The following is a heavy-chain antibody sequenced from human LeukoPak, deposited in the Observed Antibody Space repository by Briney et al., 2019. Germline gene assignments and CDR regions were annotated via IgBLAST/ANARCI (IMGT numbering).Heavy chain of an antibody. Sequence: PGGSLRLSCEASGFTFSSYAMSWVRQAPGKGLEWVSAISGSGGSTYYADSVKGRFTISRDNSKNTLYLQMNSLRAEDTAVYYCAKDGAAAGTRFCDYWGQGTLVTVSS. J-gene: IGHJ4*02. D-gene: IGHD6-13*01. V-gene: IGHV3-23*01. CDR2: ISGSGGST. CDR3: AKDGAAAGTRFCDY. CDR1: GFTFSSYA.